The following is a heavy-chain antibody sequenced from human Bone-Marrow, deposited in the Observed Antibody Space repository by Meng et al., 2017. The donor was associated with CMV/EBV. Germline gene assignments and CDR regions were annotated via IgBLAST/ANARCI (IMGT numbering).Heavy chain of an antibody. J-gene: IGHJ4*02. CDR3: AGRYGLDY. D-gene: IGHD3-9*01. CDR2: INSDGSST. CDR1: GFTFDDYA. Sequence: GESLKISCAASGFTFDDYAMHWVRQAPGKGLEWVSRINSDGSSTSYADSVKGRFTISRDNAKNTLYLQMNSLRAEDTTVYYCAGRYGLDYWGQGTLVTVSS. V-gene: IGHV3-74*01.